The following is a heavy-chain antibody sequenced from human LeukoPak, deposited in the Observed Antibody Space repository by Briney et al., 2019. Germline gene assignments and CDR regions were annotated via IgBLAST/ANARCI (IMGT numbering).Heavy chain of an antibody. CDR3: ARDVAAAGTEYNWFDP. Sequence: ASVKVSCKASGYAFTGYYMHWVRQAPGQGLEWMGWINPNSGGRNYAQKFQGRVTMTRDTSISTAYMELSRLISDDTAVYYCARDVAAAGTEYNWFDPWGQGTLVTVSS. CDR1: GYAFTGYY. CDR2: INPNSGGR. V-gene: IGHV1-2*02. D-gene: IGHD6-13*01. J-gene: IGHJ5*02.